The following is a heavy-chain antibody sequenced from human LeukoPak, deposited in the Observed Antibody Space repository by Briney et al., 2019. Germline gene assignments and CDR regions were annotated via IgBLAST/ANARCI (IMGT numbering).Heavy chain of an antibody. J-gene: IGHJ6*03. CDR3: AKDIGYSGYVGYYYYMDV. CDR2: ISWDGGST. CDR1: GFTFDDYA. D-gene: IGHD5-12*01. Sequence: TGGSLRLSCAASGFTFDDYAMHWVRQAPGKGLEWVSLISWDGGSTYYADSVKGGFTISRDNSKNSLYLQMNSLRAEDTALYYCAKDIGYSGYVGYYYYMDVWGKGTTVTVSS. V-gene: IGHV3-43D*04.